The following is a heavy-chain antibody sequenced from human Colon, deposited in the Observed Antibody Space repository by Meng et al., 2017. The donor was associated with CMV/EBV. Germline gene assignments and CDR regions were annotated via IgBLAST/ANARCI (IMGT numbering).Heavy chain of an antibody. D-gene: IGHD4-17*01. Sequence: GESLKISCAASGFSFSDYWVTWVRQAPGKGLEWVSAISAGGFSTFYADSVKGRYTISRDNSKNMVFLHINSLRAEDTAVYYCAKAHYADPSWGQGTLVTVSS. V-gene: IGHV3-23*01. CDR3: AKAHYADPS. CDR2: ISAGGFST. CDR1: GFSFSDYW. J-gene: IGHJ5*02.